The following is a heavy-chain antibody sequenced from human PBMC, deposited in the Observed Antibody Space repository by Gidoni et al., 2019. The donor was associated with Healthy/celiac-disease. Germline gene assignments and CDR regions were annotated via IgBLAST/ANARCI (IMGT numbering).Heavy chain of an antibody. CDR1: GFTFSSYG. V-gene: IGHV3-33*01. Sequence: QVQLVESGGGVVQPGRSLRLSCAASGFTFSSYGMHWVRQAPGKGLEWVAVIWYDGSNKYYADSVKGRFTISRDNSKNTLYLQMNSLRAEDTAVYYCARDLGSGYSSGWFYYYYGMDVWGQGTTVTVSS. J-gene: IGHJ6*02. CDR3: ARDLGSGYSSGWFYYYYGMDV. D-gene: IGHD6-19*01. CDR2: IWYDGSNK.